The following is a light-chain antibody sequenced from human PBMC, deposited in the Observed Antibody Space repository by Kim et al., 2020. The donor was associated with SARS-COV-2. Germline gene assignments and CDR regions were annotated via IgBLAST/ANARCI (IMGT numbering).Light chain of an antibody. CDR1: QVISSY. J-gene: IGKJ1*01. CDR2: AAS. V-gene: IGKV1-8*01. Sequence: ASTEDRVTITCRASQVISSYLAWYQQKPGKAPKLLIYAASTLQSGVPSRFSGSGSGTDFTLTISCLQSEDFATYYCQQYYSYPQTFGQGTKVEIK. CDR3: QQYYSYPQT.